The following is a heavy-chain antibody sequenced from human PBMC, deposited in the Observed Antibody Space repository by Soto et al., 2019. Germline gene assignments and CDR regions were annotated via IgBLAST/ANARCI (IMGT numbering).Heavy chain of an antibody. J-gene: IGHJ4*02. V-gene: IGHV3-30*04. Sequence: GGSLRLSCAASGFTFSSYAIQWVRQAPGKGLEWVAVISNDGRNKYYADSVKGRFTISRYNSKNTLYLQMNSLRAEDTAVYYCARDEFNWNYFDYWGQGTLVTVSS. CDR3: ARDEFNWNYFDY. CDR1: GFTFSSYA. D-gene: IGHD1-20*01. CDR2: ISNDGRNK.